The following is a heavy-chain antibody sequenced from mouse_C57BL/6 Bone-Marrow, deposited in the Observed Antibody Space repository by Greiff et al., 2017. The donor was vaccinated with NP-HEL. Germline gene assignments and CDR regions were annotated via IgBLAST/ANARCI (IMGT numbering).Heavy chain of an antibody. CDR2: ISYSGST. CDR1: GYSITSGYD. J-gene: IGHJ1*03. CDR3: ASRVGDYWYFDV. D-gene: IGHD3-3*01. Sequence: EVQVVESGPGMVKPSQSLSLTCTVTGYSITSGYDWHWIRHFPGNKLEWMGYISYSGSTNYNPSLKSRISITHDTSKNHFFLKLNSVTTEDTATYYCASRVGDYWYFDVWGTGTTVTVSS. V-gene: IGHV3-1*01.